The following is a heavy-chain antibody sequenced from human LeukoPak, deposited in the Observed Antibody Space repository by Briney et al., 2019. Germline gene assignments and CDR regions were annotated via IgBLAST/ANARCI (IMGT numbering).Heavy chain of an antibody. CDR2: INHSGST. J-gene: IGHJ4*02. D-gene: IGHD3-10*01. V-gene: IGHV4-34*01. CDR1: GGSFSGYY. Sequence: SETLSLTCAVYGGSFSGYYWSWIRQPPGKGLEWIGEINHSGSTNYNPSLKSRVTISVDTSKNQFSLKPSSVTAADTAVYYCARARVAYYYGSGSYYNPPHYFDYWGQGTLVTVSS. CDR3: ARARVAYYYGSGSYYNPPHYFDY.